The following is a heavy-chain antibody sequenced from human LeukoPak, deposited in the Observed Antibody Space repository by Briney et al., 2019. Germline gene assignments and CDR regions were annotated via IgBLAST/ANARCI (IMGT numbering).Heavy chain of an antibody. Sequence: SETLSLTCAVYGGSFSGYYWSWIRQPPGKGLEWIGYIYYSGSTNYNPSLKSRVTISVDTSKNQFSLKLSSVTAADTAVYYCARGDIVVVPAAMRHWYFDLWGRGTLVTVSS. CDR2: IYYSGST. D-gene: IGHD2-2*01. V-gene: IGHV4-59*01. CDR1: GGSFSGYY. CDR3: ARGDIVVVPAAMRHWYFDL. J-gene: IGHJ2*01.